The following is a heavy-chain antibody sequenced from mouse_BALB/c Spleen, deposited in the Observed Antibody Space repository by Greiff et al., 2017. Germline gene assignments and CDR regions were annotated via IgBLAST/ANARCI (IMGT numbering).Heavy chain of an antibody. J-gene: IGHJ4*01. Sequence: EVQLQQSGAELVKPGASVKLSWTASGFNIKDTYMHWVKQRPEQGLEWIGRIDPANGNTKYDPKFQGKATITADTSSNTAYLQLSSLTSEDTAVYDGASPDYYGGSYNYALDYWGQGTSVTVSS. CDR1: GFNIKDTY. D-gene: IGHD1-1*01. CDR3: ASPDYYGGSYNYALDY. CDR2: IDPANGNT. V-gene: IGHV14-3*02.